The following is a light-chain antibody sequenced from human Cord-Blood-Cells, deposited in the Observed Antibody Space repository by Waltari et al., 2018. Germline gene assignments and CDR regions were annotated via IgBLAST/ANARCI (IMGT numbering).Light chain of an antibody. J-gene: IGLJ1*01. CDR3: SSYTSSSTLV. CDR1: SSDVAGYNY. V-gene: IGLV2-14*03. CDR2: DVS. Sequence: QSALTQPASVSGSPGQSITISRTGTSSDVAGYNYVSWYQQHPGKAPKLMIYDVSNRPSGVSNRFSGSKSGNTASLTISGLQAEDEADYYCSSYTSSSTLVFGTGTKVTVL.